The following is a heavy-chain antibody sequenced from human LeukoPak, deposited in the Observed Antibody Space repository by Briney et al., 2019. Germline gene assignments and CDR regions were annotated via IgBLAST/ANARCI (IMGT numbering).Heavy chain of an antibody. V-gene: IGHV4-4*07. CDR1: GGSISGYY. CDR3: AILITGTTTAFDI. Sequence: SETLSLTCSVSGGSISGYYWTWIRQPAGKGLEWIGRVYTSGSTHYNPSLKTRLTMSVDTSKNQFSLKLSSVTAADTAVYYCAILITGTTTAFDIWGPGTMVTVSS. CDR2: VYTSGST. D-gene: IGHD1-7*01. J-gene: IGHJ3*02.